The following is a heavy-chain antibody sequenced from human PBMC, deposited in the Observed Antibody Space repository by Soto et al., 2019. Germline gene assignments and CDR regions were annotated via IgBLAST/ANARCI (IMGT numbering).Heavy chain of an antibody. CDR2: INPNSGVT. V-gene: IGHV1-2*04. D-gene: IGHD1-26*01. CDR1: GDSFTGYY. Sequence: QAQLVQSGAEVKKPGASVTVSCRASGDSFTGYYMHWVRQAPGQGLEWMGWINPNSGVTKYAQKFQGWVTMTRDTSMRTVYMELSRLRSDDTAVYYCARESGGATATLDYYYFYMDVWGTGTTVTVSS. J-gene: IGHJ6*03. CDR3: ARESGGATATLDYYYFYMDV.